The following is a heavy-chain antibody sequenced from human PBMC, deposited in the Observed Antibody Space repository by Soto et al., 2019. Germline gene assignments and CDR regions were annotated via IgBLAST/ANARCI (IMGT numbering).Heavy chain of an antibody. V-gene: IGHV4-30-4*01. D-gene: IGHD3-22*01. Sequence: TLSLTCTVSGVSIISSYYFLSCIRQPPVKCLEFIGYFCYSWSTSYYPSLSSRVTISVDTSKNQFSLNLNSVTPADTAVYHCVRHASDSSGFYFDFDIWGKGKTVNVSS. CDR2: FCYSWST. CDR1: GVSIISSYYF. CDR3: VRHASDSSGFYFDFDI. J-gene: IGHJ3*02.